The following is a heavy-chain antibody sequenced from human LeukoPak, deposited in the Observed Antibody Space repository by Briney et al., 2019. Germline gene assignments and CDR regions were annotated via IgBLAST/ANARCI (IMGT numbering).Heavy chain of an antibody. CDR2: IYSDGTS. D-gene: IGHD5-12*01. CDR3: ASVKDSDYKYFHY. Sequence: GGSLRLSCAASEFIVSNTYMTWVPQAPGKGLEWVSLIYSDGTSHYADSVKGRFTISRDDSKNTVYLQMNSLRAEDTAVYYCASVKDSDYKYFHYWGQGTLVTVSS. CDR1: EFIVSNTY. J-gene: IGHJ4*02. V-gene: IGHV3-53*01.